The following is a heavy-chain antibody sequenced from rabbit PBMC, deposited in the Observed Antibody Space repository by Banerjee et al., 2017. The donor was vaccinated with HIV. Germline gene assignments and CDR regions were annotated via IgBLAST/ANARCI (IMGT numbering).Heavy chain of an antibody. CDR1: GFDFSGYG. V-gene: IGHV1S45*01. CDR3: ARDVTGSGWYFNL. Sequence: QEQLVESGGGLVQPGGSLKLSCKASGFDFSGYGVNWVRQAPGKGLEWIGCISAGSSGSTYYATWAKGRFTISKTSSTTVTLQMTSLTAADTATYFCARDVTGSGWYFNLWGPGTLVTVS. D-gene: IGHD8-1*01. CDR2: ISAGSSGST. J-gene: IGHJ4*01.